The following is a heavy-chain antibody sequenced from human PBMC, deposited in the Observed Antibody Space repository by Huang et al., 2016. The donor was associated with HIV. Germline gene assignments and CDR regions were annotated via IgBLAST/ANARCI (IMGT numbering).Heavy chain of an antibody. Sequence: EVQLVESGGDLVRPGGSLTLSCAASGFTFRDYSTIWVRQAPGKGLGWGSHSSGSSTYIYDLDSVKGRFAISRDNAKNLLFLQMNSLRAEDTALYYCARRYNWNYVAHGFDIWGQGTMVTVSS. CDR2: SSGSSTYI. CDR1: GFTFRDYS. CDR3: ARRYNWNYVAHGFDI. J-gene: IGHJ3*02. D-gene: IGHD1-7*01. V-gene: IGHV3-21*06.